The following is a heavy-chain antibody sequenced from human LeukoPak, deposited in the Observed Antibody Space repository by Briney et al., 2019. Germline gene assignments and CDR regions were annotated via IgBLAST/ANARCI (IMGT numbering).Heavy chain of an antibody. V-gene: IGHV3-23*01. CDR3: AKGQGWRDY. D-gene: IGHD5-24*01. Sequence: PGGSLRLSCVVSGFTFGNYAMTWVRQAPGKGLEWVSSISGSGETTYYADSVKGRFTISRDVSKNTLFLQMNSLRAEDTAVYYCAKGQGWRDYWGQGTLVTVSS. J-gene: IGHJ4*02. CDR1: GFTFGNYA. CDR2: ISGSGETT.